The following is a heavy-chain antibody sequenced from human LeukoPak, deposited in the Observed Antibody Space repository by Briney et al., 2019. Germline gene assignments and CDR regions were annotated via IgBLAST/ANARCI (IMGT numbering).Heavy chain of an antibody. D-gene: IGHD3-3*01. CDR1: GGSISSYY. Sequence: SETLSLTYTVSGGSISSYYWSWIRQPPGKGLEWIGSIYYSGSTYYNPSLKSRVTISVDTSKNQFSLKLSSVTAADTAVYYCARQDWDSNTYYDFWSGSPPDYWGQGTLVTVSS. CDR3: ARQDWDSNTYYDFWSGSPPDY. J-gene: IGHJ4*02. CDR2: IYYSGST. V-gene: IGHV4-39*01.